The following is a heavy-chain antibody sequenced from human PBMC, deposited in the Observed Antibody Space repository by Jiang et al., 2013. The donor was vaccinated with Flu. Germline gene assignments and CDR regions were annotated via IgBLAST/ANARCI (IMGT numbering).Heavy chain of an antibody. D-gene: IGHD5-18*01. CDR3: ASARQLRGYVYGPFDS. CDR2: IYNSGRH. Sequence: IYNSGRHLLQPVPSKSRVTISLDTSKNQXSLKLSSVTATDTAVYYCASARQLRGYVYGPFDSWGQGTLVTVSS. V-gene: IGHV4-39*01. J-gene: IGHJ5*01.